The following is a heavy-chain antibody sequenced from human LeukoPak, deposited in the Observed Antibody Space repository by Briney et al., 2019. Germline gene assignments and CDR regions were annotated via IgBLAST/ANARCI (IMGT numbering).Heavy chain of an antibody. D-gene: IGHD2-2*01. CDR2: MSYDGSNE. J-gene: IGHJ4*02. V-gene: IGHV3-30*18. Sequence: GGSLRLSCAASGFTFSSYGMHWVRQAPGKGLEWVAVMSYDGSNEFYADSVKGRFTISRDNSKNTLYLQMNGLRPDDTALYYCAKGGCSSSNCYANYWGQGTLVTVSS. CDR1: GFTFSSYG. CDR3: AKGGCSSSNCYANY.